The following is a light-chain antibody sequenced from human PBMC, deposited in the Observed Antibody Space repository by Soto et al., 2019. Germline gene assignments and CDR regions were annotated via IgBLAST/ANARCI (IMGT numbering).Light chain of an antibody. CDR1: GRDIGAYNY. V-gene: IGLV2-14*01. J-gene: IGLJ1*01. Sequence: QSVLTQPASVSGSPGQSITISCTGSGRDIGAYNYVSWYQQHPGKAPKLIIYEVENRPSGVSNRFSASKSAFTASLTISGLQADDEADYYCQSYESSLSGRVFGTGTKVTV. CDR3: QSYESSLSGRV. CDR2: EVE.